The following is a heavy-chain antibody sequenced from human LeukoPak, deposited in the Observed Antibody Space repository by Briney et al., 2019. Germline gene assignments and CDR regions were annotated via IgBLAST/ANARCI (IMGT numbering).Heavy chain of an antibody. D-gene: IGHD2-21*02. V-gene: IGHV4-34*01. J-gene: IGHJ3*02. CDR1: GVSFTGYY. CDR2: INDMGST. CDR3: ARHLRGGLRAFEI. Sequence: SETLSLTCAVYGVSFTGYYLSWVRQPPGKGLEWIGEINDMGSTNYNPSLKSRVTISVDTSKNQFSLKLSSVTAADTAVYYCARHLRGGLRAFEIWGPGTMVTVSS.